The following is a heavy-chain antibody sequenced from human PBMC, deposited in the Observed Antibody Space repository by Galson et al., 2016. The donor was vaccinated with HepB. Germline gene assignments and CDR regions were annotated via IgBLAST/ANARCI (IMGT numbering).Heavy chain of an antibody. CDR1: GGTFSTYA. D-gene: IGHD3-16*02. V-gene: IGHV1-69*04. CDR2: FITALGIA. J-gene: IGHJ3*01. CDR3: ARERTCDEYVWGNYRSNDAFDV. Sequence: SVKVSCKVSGGTFSTYAINWVRQAPGQGLEWVGKFITALGIAKYARKFQDRVSITADTSSSTVYMELSTLTSEDTAVFYCARERTCDEYVWGNYRSNDAFDVWGQGTMVTVS.